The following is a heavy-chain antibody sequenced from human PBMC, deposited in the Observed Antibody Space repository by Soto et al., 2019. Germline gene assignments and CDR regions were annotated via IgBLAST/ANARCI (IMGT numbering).Heavy chain of an antibody. CDR3: AGVSGSWGNAFDI. CDR1: GDSVSSNSAA. D-gene: IGHD6-13*01. V-gene: IGHV6-1*01. CDR2: TYYRSKWCN. J-gene: IGHJ3*02. Sequence: SQTLSLTCAISGDSVSSNSAAWNWIRQSPSRGLEWLGRTYYRSKWCNDYAVSVKSRIAINPDTSKNQFSLQLNSVTPEDTALYYCAGVSGSWGNAFDIWGQGTMVTVSS.